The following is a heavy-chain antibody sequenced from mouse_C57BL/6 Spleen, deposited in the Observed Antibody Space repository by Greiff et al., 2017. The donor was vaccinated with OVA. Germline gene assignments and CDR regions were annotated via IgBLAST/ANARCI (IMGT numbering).Heavy chain of an antibody. CDR3: ARHGIYYYGSSYNYYAMDY. CDR1: GFTFSSYG. D-gene: IGHD1-1*01. CDR2: ISSGGSYT. Sequence: EVNLVESGGDLVKPGGSLKLSCAASGFTFSSYGMSWVRQTPDKRLEWVATISSGGSYTYYPDSVKGRFTISRDNAKNTLYLQMSSLKSEDTAMYYCARHGIYYYGSSYNYYAMDYWGQGTSVTVSS. J-gene: IGHJ4*01. V-gene: IGHV5-6*01.